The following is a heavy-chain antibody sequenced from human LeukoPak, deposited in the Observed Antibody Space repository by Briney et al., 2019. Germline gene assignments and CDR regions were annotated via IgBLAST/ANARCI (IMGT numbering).Heavy chain of an antibody. CDR1: GGSISSYY. J-gene: IGHJ3*02. Sequence: SETLSLTCTVSGGSISSYYWSWIRQPPGKGLEWIGYIYYSGSTNYNPSLKSRVTISVDTSKNQFSLKLSSVTAADTAVYYCARWSERDYYDSSGYSAHDAFDIWGQGTMVTVSS. V-gene: IGHV4-59*12. CDR3: ARWSERDYYDSSGYSAHDAFDI. D-gene: IGHD3-22*01. CDR2: IYYSGST.